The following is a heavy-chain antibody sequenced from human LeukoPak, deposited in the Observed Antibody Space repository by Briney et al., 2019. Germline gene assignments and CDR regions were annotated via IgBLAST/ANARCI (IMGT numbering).Heavy chain of an antibody. D-gene: IGHD6-6*01. CDR2: IKQDGTEK. CDR1: GFTFSSYW. V-gene: IGHV3-7*04. J-gene: IGHJ4*02. Sequence: GGSLRLSCAASGFTFSSYWMSWVRQAPGEGLEWVANIKQDGTEKYYMDSVKGRFSISRDNAKNSPYLQMNALRAEDTAVYYCARDVRPDYWGQGTLVTVST. CDR3: ARDVRPDY.